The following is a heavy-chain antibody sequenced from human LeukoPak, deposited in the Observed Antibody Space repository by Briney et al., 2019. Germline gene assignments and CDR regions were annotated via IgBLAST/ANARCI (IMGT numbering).Heavy chain of an antibody. CDR1: GYTFTSYY. J-gene: IGHJ4*02. V-gene: IGHV1-46*01. D-gene: IGHD6-13*01. Sequence: ASVKVSCKASGYTFTSYYMHWVRQAPGQGVEGGGVINPSGGTTSYAQKFQGSVTITSDTSTSTVYMELSSLRSEYTAVYYCARDRSIYSSSCSDYWGQGTLVTASS. CDR2: INPSGGTT. CDR3: ARDRSIYSSSCSDY.